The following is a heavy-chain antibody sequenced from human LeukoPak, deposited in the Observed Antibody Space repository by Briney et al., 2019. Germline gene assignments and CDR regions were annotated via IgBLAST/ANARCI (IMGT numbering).Heavy chain of an antibody. D-gene: IGHD2-21*01. J-gene: IGHJ4*02. V-gene: IGHV3-53*01. Sequence: GGSLRLSCAASGFTVSSNFLSWVRQPPGKGLEWVSDIYSGGSTYYADSVKGRFTISRGNSKNTLYLQMNSLRAEDTAVYYCTRGGGGSFPHYWGQGTLLTVSS. CDR2: IYSGGST. CDR3: TRGGGGSFPHY. CDR1: GFTVSSNF.